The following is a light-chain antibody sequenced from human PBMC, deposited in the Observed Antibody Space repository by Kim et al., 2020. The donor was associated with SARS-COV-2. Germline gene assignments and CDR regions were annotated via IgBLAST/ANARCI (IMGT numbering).Light chain of an antibody. V-gene: IGLV3-19*01. J-gene: IGLJ2*01. CDR2: GKN. CDR1: SLRSYY. CDR3: NSRDSNDNVV. Sequence: VALGQTVRITCQRDSLRSYYATWYQQKPGQAPILVIYGKNNRPSGIPGRFSGSSSGNTASLTITGTQAGDEADYYCNSRDSNDNVVFGGGTQLTVL.